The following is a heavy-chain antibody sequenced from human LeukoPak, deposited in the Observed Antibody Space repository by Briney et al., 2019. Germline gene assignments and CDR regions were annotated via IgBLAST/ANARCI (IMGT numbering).Heavy chain of an antibody. D-gene: IGHD6-19*01. J-gene: IGHJ4*02. V-gene: IGHV3-23*01. CDR2: ISGLGAST. CDR1: GFTFSSFA. CDR3: AKAAGTNGWYYVGY. Sequence: PGGSLRLSCAASGFTFSSFAMSWVHQAPGKGLEWVSTISGLGASTFYADSVKGRFTVSRDNSKNTLYLQMNSLRAEDTALYYCAKAAGTNGWYYVGYWGQGTLVTVSS.